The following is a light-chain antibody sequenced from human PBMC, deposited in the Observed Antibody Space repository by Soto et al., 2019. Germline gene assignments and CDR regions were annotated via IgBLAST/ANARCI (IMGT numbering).Light chain of an antibody. CDR3: CSYAGSSTFVWI. V-gene: IGLV2-23*03. CDR2: EGS. CDR1: SSDVGSYNL. J-gene: IGLJ2*01. Sequence: QSALTQPASVSGSPGQSITISCTGTSSDVGSYNLVSWYQQHPGKAPKHMIYEGSKRPSGVSNRFSGSKSGNTASLTISGLQAEDEADYYCCSYAGSSTFVWIFGGGTKVTV.